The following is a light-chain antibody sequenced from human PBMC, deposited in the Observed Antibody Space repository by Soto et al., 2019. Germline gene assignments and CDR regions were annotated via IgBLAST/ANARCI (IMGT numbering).Light chain of an antibody. CDR3: QSYESSLSGV. J-gene: IGLJ2*01. V-gene: IGLV1-40*01. CDR1: SSNIGAGYD. Sequence: QSVLTQPPSVSGAPGQRVTISCTGSSSNIGAGYDVHWYQQLPGTAPKLLIYGNSNRPSGVPDRFSGSKSGTSASLAITGLQAEDEADYYGQSYESSLSGVFGGGTKLTVL. CDR2: GNS.